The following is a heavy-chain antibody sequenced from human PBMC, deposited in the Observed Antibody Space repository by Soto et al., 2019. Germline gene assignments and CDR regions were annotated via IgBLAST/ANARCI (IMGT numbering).Heavy chain of an antibody. V-gene: IGHV1-18*01. D-gene: IGHD1-26*01. Sequence: QAQLVQSGGEVKKPGASVKVSCKASGYSFTSFGISWVRRAPGQGPEWMAWLSTYNGKTNYAQKFQGRVTLSTDTSTSTASMELRSLTSDAKAVYYCARDVSVGGNMYASEIWGQGTMITVSS. J-gene: IGHJ3*02. CDR1: GYSFTSFG. CDR3: ARDVSVGGNMYASEI. CDR2: LSTYNGKT.